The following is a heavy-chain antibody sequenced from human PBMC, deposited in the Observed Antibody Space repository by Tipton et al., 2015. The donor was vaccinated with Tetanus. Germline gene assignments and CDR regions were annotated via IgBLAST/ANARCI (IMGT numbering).Heavy chain of an antibody. V-gene: IGHV3-30*18. D-gene: IGHD3-16*01. CDR2: ISHDGGEN. CDR3: AKFPGAVILDLSYFVMEV. J-gene: IGHJ6*02. Sequence: SLRLSCEASGSNFRSYGMHWVRQAPGKGPEWVAFISHDGGENFQTASVKGRFTVSRDNLKKTLYLQMDSLRAEDTAVYFCAKFPGAVILDLSYFVMEVWGQGTTVIVSS. CDR1: GSNFRSYG.